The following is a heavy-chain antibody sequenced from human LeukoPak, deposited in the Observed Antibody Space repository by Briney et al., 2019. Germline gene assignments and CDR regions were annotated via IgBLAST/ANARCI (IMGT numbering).Heavy chain of an antibody. CDR1: GGSISSSNW. Sequence: SGTLSLTCAVSGGSISSSNWWSWVRPPPGKGLGWIGEIYHSGSTNYNPSLKSRVTISVDKSKNQFSLKLSSVTAADTAVYYCARRNGYYDSSGYRYWGQGTLVTVSS. J-gene: IGHJ4*02. CDR3: ARRNGYYDSSGYRY. V-gene: IGHV4-4*02. D-gene: IGHD3-22*01. CDR2: IYHSGST.